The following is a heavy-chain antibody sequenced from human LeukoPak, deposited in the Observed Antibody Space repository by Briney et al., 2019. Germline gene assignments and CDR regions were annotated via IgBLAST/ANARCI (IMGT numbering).Heavy chain of an antibody. CDR3: ARAMAYSSSWVY. J-gene: IGHJ4*02. Sequence: GASVKVSCKASGYTFTSYAMHWVRQAPGQRLEWMGWINAGNGNTKYSQKLQGRVTITRDTSASTAYMELSSLRSEDTAVYYCARAMAYSSSWVYWGQGTLVTVSS. CDR1: GYTFTSYA. V-gene: IGHV1-3*01. D-gene: IGHD6-13*01. CDR2: INAGNGNT.